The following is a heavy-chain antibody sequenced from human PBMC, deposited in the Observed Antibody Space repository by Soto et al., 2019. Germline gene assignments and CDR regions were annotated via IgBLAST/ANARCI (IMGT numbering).Heavy chain of an antibody. CDR1: GFTFSNYG. CDR3: ARDPEVRNDCDY. Sequence: EVQLVESGGGLVQPGGSLRLSGAASGFTFSNYGMNWARQAPGKGLEWVTHINSAGTTISYSDSVKGRFTISRDDSKNSLYLQMNSLRVDDTAIYYCARDPEVRNDCDYWGEGTVVPVSS. J-gene: IGHJ4*02. CDR2: INSAGTTI. V-gene: IGHV3-48*04.